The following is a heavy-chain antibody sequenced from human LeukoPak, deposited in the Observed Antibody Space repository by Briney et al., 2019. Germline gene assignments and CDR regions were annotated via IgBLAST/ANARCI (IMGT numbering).Heavy chain of an antibody. CDR3: ATSTAAAGTD. Sequence: GRSLRLSCAASGFTFSTYGMHWVRQAPGKGLEWVAVISYDGSNKYYADSVKGRFTISRDNAQNSLYLQMNSLRAEDTAIYYCATSTAAAGTDWGQGTLVTVSS. J-gene: IGHJ4*02. CDR1: GFTFSTYG. V-gene: IGHV3-30*03. CDR2: ISYDGSNK. D-gene: IGHD6-13*01.